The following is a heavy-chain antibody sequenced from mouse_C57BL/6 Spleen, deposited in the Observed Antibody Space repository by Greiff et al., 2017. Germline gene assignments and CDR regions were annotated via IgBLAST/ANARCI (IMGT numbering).Heavy chain of an antibody. CDR2: IYPGDGDT. CDR3: ARQLRLCCFVS. D-gene: IGHD3-2*02. CDR1: GYAFSGSW. J-gene: IGHJ2*01. Sequence: QVHVKQSGPELVKPGASVKISCKASGYAFSGSWMNWVKQRPGKGLEWIGRIYPGDGDTTYNGKFKGKATLTAAKSSGVAYMQLSSLASEEFAVYFCARQLRLCCFVSWGQGTTLTVSS. V-gene: IGHV1-82*01.